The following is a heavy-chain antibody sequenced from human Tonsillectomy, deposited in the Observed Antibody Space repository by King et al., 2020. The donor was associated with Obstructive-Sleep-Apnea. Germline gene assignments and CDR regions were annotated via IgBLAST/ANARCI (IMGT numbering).Heavy chain of an antibody. CDR1: GFTFGDYA. D-gene: IGHD3-22*01. J-gene: IGHJ3*01. CDR3: ISPGGYGRQYESSDSYPRSAFDV. CDR2: IRTTTYGRTT. V-gene: IGHV3-49*03. Sequence: QLVQSGGGLVQPGRSLRLSCIGSGFTFGDYAVSWFRQAPGEGLEWLGYIRTTTYGRTTEYAASVKGRFTISRDDSKSTGYLQMNSLKTGDTASYYCISPGGYGRQYESSDSYPRSAFDVWGQGTTVPVSS.